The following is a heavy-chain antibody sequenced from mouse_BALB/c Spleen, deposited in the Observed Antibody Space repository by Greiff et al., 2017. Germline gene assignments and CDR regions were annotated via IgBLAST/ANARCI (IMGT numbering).Heavy chain of an antibody. J-gene: IGHJ4*01. CDR3: ARDNYGSSYYYAMDY. D-gene: IGHD1-1*01. CDR2: INPNNGGT. CDR1: GYTFTDYN. Sequence: EVQLQQSGPELVKPGASVKIPCKASGYTFTDYNMDWVKQSHGKSLEWIGDINPNNGGTIYNQKFKGKATLTVDKSSSTAYMELRSLTSEDTAVYYCARDNYGSSYYYAMDYWGQGTSVTVSS. V-gene: IGHV1-18*01.